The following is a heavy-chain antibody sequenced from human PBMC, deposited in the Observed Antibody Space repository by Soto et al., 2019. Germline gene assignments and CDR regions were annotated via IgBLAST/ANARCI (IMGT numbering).Heavy chain of an antibody. D-gene: IGHD2-15*01. V-gene: IGHV4-39*01. J-gene: IGHJ5*02. CDR3: AREQVVVAATPGGFDP. CDR2: IYYGGST. Sequence: QLQLQESGPGLVKPSETLSLTCTVPGGSISSSSYYWGWIRQPRGKGLRWIGRIYYGGSTYYNPSLKRRVTISVDTSKNQFSLKLSSVTAADTAVYYCAREQVVVAATPGGFDPWGQGTLVSVSS. CDR1: GGSISSSSYY.